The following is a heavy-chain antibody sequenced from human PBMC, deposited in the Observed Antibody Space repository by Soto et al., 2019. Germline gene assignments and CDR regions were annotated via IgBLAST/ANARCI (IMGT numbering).Heavy chain of an antibody. V-gene: IGHV1-18*01. J-gene: IGHJ4*02. CDR3: ARDRLNVYYYDSSGYGFDY. CDR2: TSAYNGNT. Sequence: ASVKVSCKAPGYTFTSYGISWLRQAPGQGLEWMGWTSAYNGNTNYAQKLQGRVTMTTDTSTSTAYMELRSLRSDDTAVYYCARDRLNVYYYDSSGYGFDYWGQGTLVTVSS. D-gene: IGHD3-22*01. CDR1: GYTFTSYG.